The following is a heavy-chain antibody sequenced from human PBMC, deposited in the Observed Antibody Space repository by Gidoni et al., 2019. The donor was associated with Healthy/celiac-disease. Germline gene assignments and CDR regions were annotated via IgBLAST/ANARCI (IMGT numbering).Heavy chain of an antibody. V-gene: IGHV1-69*01. CDR2: IIPIFGTA. CDR3: ARDPRITGTTLAQDYYYYGMDV. D-gene: IGHD1-7*01. Sequence: QVQLVQSGAEVKKPGSSVKVSCKASGGTFSSYAISWVRQAPGQGLEWMGGIIPIFGTANYAQKFQGRVTITADESTSTAYMELSSLRSEDTAVYYCARDPRITGTTLAQDYYYYGMDVWGQGTTVTVSS. CDR1: GGTFSSYA. J-gene: IGHJ6*02.